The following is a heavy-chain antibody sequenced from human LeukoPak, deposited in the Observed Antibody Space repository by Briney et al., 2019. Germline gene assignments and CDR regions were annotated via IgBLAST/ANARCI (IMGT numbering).Heavy chain of an antibody. J-gene: IGHJ4*02. V-gene: IGHV1-2*02. CDR3: ARDSRVSTGWPYYFDH. Sequence: ASVKVSCKASGYTFTGYYIHWVRQAPGQGLECMGWINPNSGGTNYAQRFRGRVTMTRDTSITTVYMELSSLESDDPAVYYCARDSRVSTGWPYYFDHWGQGTLVTVSS. D-gene: IGHD6-19*01. CDR2: INPNSGGT. CDR1: GYTFTGYY.